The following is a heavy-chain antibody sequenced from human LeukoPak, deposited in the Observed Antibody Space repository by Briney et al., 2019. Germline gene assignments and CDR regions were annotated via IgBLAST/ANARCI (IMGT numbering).Heavy chain of an antibody. D-gene: IGHD6-19*01. Sequence: PSETLSLTCTVSDGSISSSSYYWGWIRQPPGKGLEWIGSIYYSGSTYYNPSLKSRVTISVDTSKNQFSLKLSSVTAADTAVYYCARLLRIPGGWSHSGMDVWGQGTTVTVSS. CDR1: DGSISSSSYY. CDR3: ARLLRIPGGWSHSGMDV. V-gene: IGHV4-39*01. CDR2: IYYSGST. J-gene: IGHJ6*02.